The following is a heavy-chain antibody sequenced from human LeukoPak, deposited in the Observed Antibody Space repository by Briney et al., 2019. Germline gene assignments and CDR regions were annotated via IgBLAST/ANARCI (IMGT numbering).Heavy chain of an antibody. J-gene: IGHJ3*02. D-gene: IGHD2-15*01. CDR3: AREEDTLDAFDI. Sequence: SETLSLTCTVSGGSISSYYWSWIRQPPGKGLEWIGYTYYSGSTNYNPSLKSRVTISVDTSKNQFSLKLSSVTAADTAVYYCAREEDTLDAFDIWGQGTMVTVSS. CDR1: GGSISSYY. CDR2: TYYSGST. V-gene: IGHV4-59*01.